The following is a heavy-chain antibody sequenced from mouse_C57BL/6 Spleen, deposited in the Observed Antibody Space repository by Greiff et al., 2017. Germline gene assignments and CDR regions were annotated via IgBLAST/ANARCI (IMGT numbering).Heavy chain of an antibody. V-gene: IGHV1-82*01. CDR2: IYPGDGDT. J-gene: IGHJ1*03. CDR3: ARRNYYGSSYEWYFDV. Sequence: QVQLKQSGPELVKPGASVKISCKASGYAFSSSWMNWVKQRPGKGLEWIGRIYPGDGDTNYNGKFKGKATLTADKSSSTAYMQLSSLTSEDAAVYFCARRNYYGSSYEWYFDVWGTGTTVTVSS. CDR1: GYAFSSSW. D-gene: IGHD1-1*01.